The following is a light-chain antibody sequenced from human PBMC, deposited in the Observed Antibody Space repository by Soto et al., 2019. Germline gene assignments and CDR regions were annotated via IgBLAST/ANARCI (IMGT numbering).Light chain of an antibody. CDR3: CSYAGSSHVV. CDR1: SSDVGSYNL. CDR2: EGS. V-gene: IGLV2-23*01. Sequence: QSALTQPASVSGSPGQSITISCTGTSSDVGSYNLVSWYQQHPGKAPKLMIYEGSKRPSGVSNRFYGSKSGNTASPTISGLQAEDEADYSCCSYAGSSHVVVGGGTKLTVL. J-gene: IGLJ2*01.